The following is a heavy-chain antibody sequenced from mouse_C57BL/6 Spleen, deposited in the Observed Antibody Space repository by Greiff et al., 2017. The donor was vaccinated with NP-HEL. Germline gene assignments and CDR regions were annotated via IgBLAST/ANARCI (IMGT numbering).Heavy chain of an antibody. D-gene: IGHD2-1*01. J-gene: IGHJ3*01. V-gene: IGHV14-4*01. CDR1: GFNIKDDY. CDR2: IDPENGDT. CDR3: IYYGNPAWFAY. Sequence: EVQLQQSGAELVRPGASVKLSCTASGFNIKDDYMHWVKQRPEQGLEWIGWIDPENGDTEYASKFQGKATITADTSSNTAYLQLSSLTSEDTAVYYCIYYGNPAWFAYWGQGTLVTVSA.